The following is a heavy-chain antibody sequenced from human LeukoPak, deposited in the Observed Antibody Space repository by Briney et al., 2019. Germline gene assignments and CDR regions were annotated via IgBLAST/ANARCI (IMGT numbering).Heavy chain of an antibody. Sequence: PGGSLRLSCAASGFTFSTYEINWVRQAPGKGLEWVSYISSSGSTIYYADSVKGRFTISRDNAKNSLYLQMNSLRAEDTAVYYCARVRYDSSGYYYFDYWGQGTLVTASS. CDR3: ARVRYDSSGYYYFDY. D-gene: IGHD3-22*01. V-gene: IGHV3-48*03. CDR2: ISSSGSTI. J-gene: IGHJ4*02. CDR1: GFTFSTYE.